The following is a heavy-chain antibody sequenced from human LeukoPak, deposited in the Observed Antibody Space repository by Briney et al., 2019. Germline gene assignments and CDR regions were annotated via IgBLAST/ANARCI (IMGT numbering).Heavy chain of an antibody. Sequence: GGSLRLSCAASGFTFSSYTMNWVRQAPGKGLEWVSSITDSSSSMYYADSVKGRFTISRDNAKNSLYLQMNSLRAEDTAVYYCAKDLLGPYDILTGYYHSPFDYWGQGTLVTVSS. D-gene: IGHD3-9*01. CDR1: GFTFSSYT. CDR2: ITDSSSSM. V-gene: IGHV3-21*01. J-gene: IGHJ4*02. CDR3: AKDLLGPYDILTGYYHSPFDY.